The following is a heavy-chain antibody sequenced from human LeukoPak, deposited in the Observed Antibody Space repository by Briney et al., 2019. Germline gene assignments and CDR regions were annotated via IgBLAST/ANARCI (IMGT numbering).Heavy chain of an antibody. J-gene: IGHJ6*03. CDR1: GGSISNYY. Sequence: SETLSLTCTVSGGSISNYYWSWIRQPPGKGLEWIGYIYYTGSTNYNPSLKSRVTISVDTSKNQFSLKLSSVTAADTAVYYCAKNRGAGSHYYYHMNVWGKGTTVTVSS. D-gene: IGHD1-26*01. CDR2: IYYTGST. CDR3: AKNRGAGSHYYYHMNV. V-gene: IGHV4-59*01.